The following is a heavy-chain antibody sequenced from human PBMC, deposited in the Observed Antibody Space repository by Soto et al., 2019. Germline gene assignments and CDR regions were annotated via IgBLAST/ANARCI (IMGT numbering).Heavy chain of an antibody. V-gene: IGHV3-15*07. CDR3: LVLAIRTAGTGY. D-gene: IGHD6-13*01. CDR2: IRSKTDGGTA. J-gene: IGHJ4*02. Sequence: PGGSLRLSCAASGFTFTYAWMHWVRQAPGKGLEWVGRIRSKTDGGTADYAAPVKGRFTISRDDSKNTLYLQMNSLKTEDTAAYYCLVLAIRTAGTGYWGRGALVTSPQ. CDR1: GFTFTYAW.